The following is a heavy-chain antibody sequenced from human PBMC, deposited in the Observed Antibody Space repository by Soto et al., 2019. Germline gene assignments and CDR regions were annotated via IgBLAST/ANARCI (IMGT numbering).Heavy chain of an antibody. CDR2: ISGSGGST. CDR1: RFTFSSYA. J-gene: IGHJ4*02. CDR3: VKGSASARPYYFDH. D-gene: IGHD2-15*01. Sequence: SLRLSGAASRFTFSSYARSWVRQAPGKGLEWVSAISGSGGSTYYADSVKGRFTISRDNSKDTLYLQMRSLRPEDTAIYYCVKGSASARPYYFDHWGQGTRVTVSS. V-gene: IGHV3-23*01.